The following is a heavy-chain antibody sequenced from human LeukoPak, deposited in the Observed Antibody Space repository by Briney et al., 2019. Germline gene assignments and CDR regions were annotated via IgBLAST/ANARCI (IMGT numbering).Heavy chain of an antibody. J-gene: IGHJ4*02. Sequence: GGSLRLSRAASGFTFSSYAMSWVRQAPGKGLEWVSAISGSGGSTYYADSVKGRFTISRDNSKNTLYLQMNSLRAEDTAVYYCAKFRLIAVADHYFDYWGQGTLVTVSS. V-gene: IGHV3-23*01. CDR1: GFTFSSYA. D-gene: IGHD6-19*01. CDR2: ISGSGGST. CDR3: AKFRLIAVADHYFDY.